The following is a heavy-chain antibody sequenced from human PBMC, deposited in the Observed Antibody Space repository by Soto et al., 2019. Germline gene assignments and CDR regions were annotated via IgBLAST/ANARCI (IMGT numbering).Heavy chain of an antibody. Sequence: QVQLVESGGGVVQPGRSLRLSCAASRFTFYSYGMHWVRQAPGKGLEWVAVISYDGSKKYYADSLKGRFTISRDNSRNTLYLQMNRLRAEDTAVYYCAKDQERYCSGGSCSPFGYWGQGTLVTVSS. J-gene: IGHJ4*02. V-gene: IGHV3-30*18. CDR3: AKDQERYCSGGSCSPFGY. D-gene: IGHD2-15*01. CDR2: ISYDGSKK. CDR1: RFTFYSYG.